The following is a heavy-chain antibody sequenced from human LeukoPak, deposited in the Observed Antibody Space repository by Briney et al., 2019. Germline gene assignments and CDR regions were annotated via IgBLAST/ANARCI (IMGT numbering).Heavy chain of an antibody. V-gene: IGHV3-33*08. CDR2: IWYDGSNK. CDR1: GFTFSTDA. CDR3: ARETGFGY. D-gene: IGHD3-9*01. Sequence: PGGSLRLSCAASGFTFSTDAMTWVRQAPGKGLEWVAVIWYDGSNKYYADSVKGRFTISRDNSKNTLYLQMNSLRAEDTAVYYCARETGFGYWGQGTLVTVSS. J-gene: IGHJ4*02.